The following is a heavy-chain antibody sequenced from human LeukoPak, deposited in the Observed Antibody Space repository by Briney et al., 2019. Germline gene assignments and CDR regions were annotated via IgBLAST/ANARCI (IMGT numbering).Heavy chain of an antibody. Sequence: PSETLSLTCAVYGGSFSGYYWSWIRQPPGKGLEWIGEINHSGSTNYNPSLKSRVTISVDTSKNQFSLKLGSVTAADTAVYYCARGQGAAAANYYYYYMDVWGKGTTVTVSS. V-gene: IGHV4-34*01. CDR3: ARGQGAAAANYYYYYMDV. CDR1: GGSFSGYY. J-gene: IGHJ6*03. D-gene: IGHD6-13*01. CDR2: INHSGST.